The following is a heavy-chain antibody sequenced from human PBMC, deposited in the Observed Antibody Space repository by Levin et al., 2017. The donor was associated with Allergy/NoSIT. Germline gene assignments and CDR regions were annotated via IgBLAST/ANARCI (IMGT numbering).Heavy chain of an antibody. J-gene: IGHJ3*02. CDR2: IYSGGST. V-gene: IGHV3-53*01. CDR1: GFTVSSNY. CDR3: ATRPYYDSSGYFDAFDI. Sequence: PGESLKISCAASGFTVSSNYMSWVRQAPGKGLEWVSVIYSGGSTYYADSVKGRFTISRDNSKNTLYLQMNSLRAEDTAVYYCATRPYYDSSGYFDAFDIWGQGTMVTVSS. D-gene: IGHD3-22*01.